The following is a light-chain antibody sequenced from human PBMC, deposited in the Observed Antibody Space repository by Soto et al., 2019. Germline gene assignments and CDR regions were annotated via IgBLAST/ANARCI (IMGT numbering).Light chain of an antibody. CDR1: QRMSSW. CDR2: KTS. J-gene: IGKJ1*01. Sequence: DIQLTQSPSALSASVGDRLTITCRASQRMSSWLAWYQQKPGEXPKXXIYKTSSLESGVPSRFGGSGSGTELTITISSLQPDDFETYDCQQYNGYSQTFGQGTKVDIK. CDR3: QQYNGYSQT. V-gene: IGKV1-5*03.